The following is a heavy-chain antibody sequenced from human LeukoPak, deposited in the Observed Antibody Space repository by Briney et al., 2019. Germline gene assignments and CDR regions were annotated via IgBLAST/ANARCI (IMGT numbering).Heavy chain of an antibody. CDR1: GGSISSYY. CDR2: IYYSGST. D-gene: IGHD6-13*01. J-gene: IGHJ4*02. V-gene: IGHV4-59*12. CDR3: ATFSSSWFFDY. Sequence: PSETLSLTCTVSGGSISSYYWSWIRQPPGKGLEWIGYIYYSGSTNYNPSLKSRVTMSVDKSKSQFSLKLSSVTAADTAVYYCATFSSSWFFDYWGQGTLVTVSS.